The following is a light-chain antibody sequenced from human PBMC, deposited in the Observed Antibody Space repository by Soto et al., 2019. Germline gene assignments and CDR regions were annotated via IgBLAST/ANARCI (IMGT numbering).Light chain of an antibody. V-gene: IGKV1-39*01. Sequence: DIQMTQSPSSLSASVGDRVTITCRASQGISTSLSWYQQRPGKPPYLLIYGASTLQSGVPSRFSGSGSGTDFTLTISSLQPDDFATYYCQQYNTYSTFGQGTRLEI. CDR1: QGISTS. J-gene: IGKJ5*01. CDR2: GAS. CDR3: QQYNTYST.